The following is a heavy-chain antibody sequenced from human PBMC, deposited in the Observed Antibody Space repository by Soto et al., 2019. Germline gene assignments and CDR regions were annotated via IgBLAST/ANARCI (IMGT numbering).Heavy chain of an antibody. Sequence: PSETLSLTCAVSGYSITTGYSWGWIRQPPGKGLEWIGNIFHSGSTYYNPSLKSRLTVSADTPKNQCSLKLRSVTAADTAIYYCARESSGGNSDFDIWGQGTMVTFSS. D-gene: IGHD2-21*02. J-gene: IGHJ3*02. CDR3: ARESSGGNSDFDI. V-gene: IGHV4-38-2*01. CDR1: GYSITTGYS. CDR2: IFHSGST.